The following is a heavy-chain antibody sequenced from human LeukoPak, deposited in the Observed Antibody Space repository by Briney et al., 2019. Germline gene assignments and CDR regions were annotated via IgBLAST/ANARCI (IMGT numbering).Heavy chain of an antibody. J-gene: IGHJ4*02. CDR3: ARGALGYSSSWYVF. V-gene: IGHV4-28*03. CDR2: IYHSGTT. Sequence: SETLSLTCAVSGYSITSSSWWGWIRQPPGKGLEWIGYIYHSGTTYYNPSLQSRVTMSVDTSKNQFSLKLSSVTAVDTAVYYCARGALGYSSSWYVFWGQGTLVTVSS. CDR1: GYSITSSSW. D-gene: IGHD6-13*01.